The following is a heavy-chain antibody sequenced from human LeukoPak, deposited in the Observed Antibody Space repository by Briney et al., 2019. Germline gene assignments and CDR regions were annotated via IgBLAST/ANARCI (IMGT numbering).Heavy chain of an antibody. CDR2: IKTKADGGST. D-gene: IGHD3-10*02. CDR3: NTAYVDSRP. J-gene: IGHJ5*02. Sequence: GGSLRLSCAASGFRFNNAWMTWGRQAPGKGLGWVGRIKTKADGGSTDYAAPVKDRVIIYRDDSKNTLYLQMNSLKIEATAVYYCNTAYVDSRPWGQGTLVTVSS. CDR1: GFRFNNAW. V-gene: IGHV3-15*01.